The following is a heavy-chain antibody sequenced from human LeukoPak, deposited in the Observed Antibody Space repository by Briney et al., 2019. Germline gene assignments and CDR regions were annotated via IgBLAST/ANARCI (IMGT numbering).Heavy chain of an antibody. V-gene: IGHV3-9*01. CDR2: ISWNSGNI. J-gene: IGHJ4*02. CDR1: GFTFDDYA. CDR3: ARDPFYSSSSPYFDY. D-gene: IGHD6-6*01. Sequence: GGSLRLSCAASGFTFDDYAMHWVRQVPGKGLEWVSGISWNSGNIEYADSVKGRFTISRDNAKKSLFLQMNSLRAEDTALYYCARDPFYSSSSPYFDYWGQGVLVTVSS.